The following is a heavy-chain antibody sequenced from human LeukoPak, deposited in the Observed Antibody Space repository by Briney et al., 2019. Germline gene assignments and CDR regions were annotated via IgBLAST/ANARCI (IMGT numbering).Heavy chain of an antibody. Sequence: PVKVSCKASGGTFSSYAISWVRQAPGQGLEWRGGIIPIFGTANYAQKFQGRVTITPDESTSTASMELRSLRSEDTAVYYCARTGNGSSTSCYAPWFDYWGQGTLVTVSS. D-gene: IGHD2-2*01. J-gene: IGHJ4*02. V-gene: IGHV1-69*13. CDR3: ARTGNGSSTSCYAPWFDY. CDR2: IIPIFGTA. CDR1: GGTFSSYA.